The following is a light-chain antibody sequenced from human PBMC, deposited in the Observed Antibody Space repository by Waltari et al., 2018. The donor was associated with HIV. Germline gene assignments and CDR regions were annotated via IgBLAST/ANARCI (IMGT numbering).Light chain of an antibody. J-gene: IGLJ2*01. CDR2: YDH. CDR1: NIGSKS. V-gene: IGLV3-21*04. CDR3: QVWDGSSDQVI. Sequence: SYVLTQPPSVSVAPGKTARITCGGKNIGSKSVPCYQKNPAQAPAGVLNYDHVRPSEIPERISGSNFGNTATLTISGVEAGDEADYFCQVWDGSSDQVIFGGGTKLTVL.